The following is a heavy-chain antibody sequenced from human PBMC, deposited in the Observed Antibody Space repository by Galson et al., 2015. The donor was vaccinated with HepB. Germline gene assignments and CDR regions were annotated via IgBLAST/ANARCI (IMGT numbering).Heavy chain of an antibody. Sequence: SLRLSCAASGFIFSDFAMRWVRQAPGKGLEWVAVTSSDGRNKYYGDSVKGRFTVSRDNPHSTLYLQMTNLRPEDTAMYYCARAWGYYESSDYWGQGTLITVSS. J-gene: IGHJ4*02. CDR1: GFIFSDFA. D-gene: IGHD3-22*01. CDR3: ARAWGYYESSDY. V-gene: IGHV3-30*04. CDR2: TSSDGRNK.